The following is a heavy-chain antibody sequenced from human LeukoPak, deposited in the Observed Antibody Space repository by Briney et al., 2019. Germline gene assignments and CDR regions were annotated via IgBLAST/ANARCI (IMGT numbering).Heavy chain of an antibody. V-gene: IGHV3-7*01. CDR2: IKQDGSEK. CDR3: AREPSVFRGVDY. Sequence: PSETLSLTCAVSGGSITSINWWSWVRQAPGKGLGWVATIKQDGSEKYTVDSVKGRFTISRDNANNSLYLQMNSLRAEDTAVYCCAREPSVFRGVDYGGQGTLVTVSS. D-gene: IGHD3-10*01. CDR1: GGSITSINW. J-gene: IGHJ4*02.